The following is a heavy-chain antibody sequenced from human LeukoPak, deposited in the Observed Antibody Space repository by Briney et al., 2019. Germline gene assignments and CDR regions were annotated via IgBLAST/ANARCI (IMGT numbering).Heavy chain of an antibody. CDR3: ARFEARSRAFDI. V-gene: IGHV4-39*07. CDR1: GGSITGSGYY. D-gene: IGHD6-6*01. J-gene: IGHJ3*02. Sequence: PSETLSLTCTVSGGSITGSGYYWGWIRQPPGKGLEWIGSIFYSGSTYYNPSLKSRVTMSVDTSKNQFSLKLSSVTAADTAVYYCARFEARSRAFDIWGQGTMVTVSS. CDR2: IFYSGST.